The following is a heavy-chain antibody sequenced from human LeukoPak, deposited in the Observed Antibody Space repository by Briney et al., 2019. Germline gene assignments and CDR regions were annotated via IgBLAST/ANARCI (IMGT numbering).Heavy chain of an antibody. V-gene: IGHV3-23*01. J-gene: IGHJ5*02. Sequence: GGSLRLSCAASGFTFSSCGMSWVRQAPGKGLEWVSAISGSGGSTYYADSVKGRFTISRDNSKNTLYLQMNSLRAEDTAVYYCAKDNSVLLWFGELPSLGRHINWFDPWGQGTLVTVSS. CDR1: GFTFSSCG. CDR2: ISGSGGST. CDR3: AKDNSVLLWFGELPSLGRHINWFDP. D-gene: IGHD3-10*01.